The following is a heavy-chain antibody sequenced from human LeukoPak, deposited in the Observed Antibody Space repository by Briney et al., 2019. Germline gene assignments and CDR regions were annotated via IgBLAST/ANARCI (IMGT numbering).Heavy chain of an antibody. J-gene: IGHJ4*02. D-gene: IGHD3-10*01. V-gene: IGHV1-2*02. CDR3: ARARYYYGSGRKIDY. CDR1: GYTFTGYY. CDR2: INPNGGGT. Sequence: GASVKVSCKASGYTFTGYYMHWVRQAPGQGLEWMGWINPNGGGTNYAQKFQGRVTMTRDTSISTAYMELSRLRSDDTAVYYCARARYYYGSGRKIDYWGQGTLVTVSS.